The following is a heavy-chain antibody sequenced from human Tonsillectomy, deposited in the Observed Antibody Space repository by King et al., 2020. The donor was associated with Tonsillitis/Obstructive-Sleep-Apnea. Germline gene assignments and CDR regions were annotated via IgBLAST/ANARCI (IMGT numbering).Heavy chain of an antibody. CDR1: GFTVSSNY. J-gene: IGHJ4*02. D-gene: IGHD4-23*01. V-gene: IGHV3-53*01. Sequence: VQLVESGGGLIQPGGSLRLSCAASGFTVSSNYMSWVRQAPGKGLEWVSVINSGGSTYYADSVKGRFTISRDNSKNTLYLQMNSLRAVETAVYYCARDDPHNGGGALRGQATVVIVSS. CDR2: INSGGST. CDR3: ARDDPHNGGGAL.